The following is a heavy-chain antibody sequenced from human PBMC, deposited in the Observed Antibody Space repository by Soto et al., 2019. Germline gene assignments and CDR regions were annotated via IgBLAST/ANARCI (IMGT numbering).Heavy chain of an antibody. Sequence: QVQLVESGGGVVQPGRSLRLSCAASGFTFSSYGMHWVRRAPGKGLEWVAVIWYDGSNKYYADSVKGRFTISRDNSKNTLYMKMTSWRAEATAVYYCASGGRYGAYDVSWGKGPLATVSS. CDR2: IWYDGSNK. D-gene: IGHD4-17*01. CDR1: GFTFSSYG. V-gene: IGHV3-33*01. CDR3: ASGGRYGAYDVS. J-gene: IGHJ5*02.